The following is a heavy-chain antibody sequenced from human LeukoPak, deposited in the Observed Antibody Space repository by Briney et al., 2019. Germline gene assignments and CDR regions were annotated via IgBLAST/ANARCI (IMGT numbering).Heavy chain of an antibody. CDR3: ARQRWELVYYFDY. V-gene: IGHV3-48*04. J-gene: IGHJ4*02. D-gene: IGHD1-26*01. Sequence: GGSLRLSCAASGFTSSSYSMNWVRQAPGKGLEWVSYISSSSSTIYYADSVKGRFTISRDNAKNSLYLQMNSLRAEDTAVYYCARQRWELVYYFDYWGQGTLVTVSS. CDR2: ISSSSSTI. CDR1: GFTSSSYS.